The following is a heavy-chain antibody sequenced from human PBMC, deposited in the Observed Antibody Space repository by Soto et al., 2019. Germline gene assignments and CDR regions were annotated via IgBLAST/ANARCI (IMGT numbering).Heavy chain of an antibody. V-gene: IGHV3-9*01. CDR3: AKDKGAYYYDTTGYLDY. CDR1: GFTFDDYT. Sequence: GGSLRLSCTVSGFTFDDYTMHWVRQPPGKGLEWVSGITWQSDIIDYADSVKGRFTISRDNAKNSLYPQMNDLTPEDTAFYYCAKDKGAYYYDTTGYLDYWGRGTLVTVSS. CDR2: ITWQSDII. J-gene: IGHJ4*02. D-gene: IGHD3-22*01.